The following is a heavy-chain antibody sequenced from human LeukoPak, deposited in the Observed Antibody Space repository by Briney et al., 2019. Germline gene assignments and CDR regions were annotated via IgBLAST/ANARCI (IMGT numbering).Heavy chain of an antibody. D-gene: IGHD5-12*01. CDR3: AKEGQLRNRGYSGYVSAYYFDY. V-gene: IGHV3-23*01. CDR2: ISGSGDST. CDR1: GFTFSSYA. J-gene: IGHJ4*02. Sequence: PGGSLRVSCAASGFTFSSYAMSWVRQAPGKGLEWVSAISGSGDSTYYADSVKGRFTISRDNSKNTLYLQMNSLRAEDTAVYYCAKEGQLRNRGYSGYVSAYYFDYRGQGTLVTVSS.